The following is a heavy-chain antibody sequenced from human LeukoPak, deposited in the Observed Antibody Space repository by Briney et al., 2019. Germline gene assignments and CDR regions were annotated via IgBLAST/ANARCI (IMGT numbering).Heavy chain of an antibody. D-gene: IGHD5-24*01. Sequence: PSETLSLTCTVSGGTISSYYWSWIRQPPGKGLEWLGYIYYSGSTNYNPTLKSRVTISVDTSKNQFSLKLSSVTAVDTAVYYCARDLGDGYNDWGQGTLVTVSS. CDR1: GGTISSYY. CDR3: ARDLGDGYND. J-gene: IGHJ4*02. V-gene: IGHV4-59*01. CDR2: IYYSGST.